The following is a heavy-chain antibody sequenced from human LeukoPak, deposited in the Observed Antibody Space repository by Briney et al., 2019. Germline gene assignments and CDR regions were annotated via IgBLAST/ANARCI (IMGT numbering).Heavy chain of an antibody. V-gene: IGHV1-46*01. CDR2: INPSGGST. Sequence: GASVKVSCKASGYTFTSYYMHWVRQAPGQGLEWMGIINPSGGSTSYAQKFQGRVTMTRDMSTSTVYMELSSLRSEDTAVYYCARGIGRYYGSGSYYMFDYWGQGTLVTVSS. J-gene: IGHJ4*02. CDR1: GYTFTSYY. D-gene: IGHD3-10*01. CDR3: ARGIGRYYGSGSYYMFDY.